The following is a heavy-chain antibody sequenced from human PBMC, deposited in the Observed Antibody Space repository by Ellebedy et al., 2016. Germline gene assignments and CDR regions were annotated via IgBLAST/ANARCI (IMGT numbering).Heavy chain of an antibody. V-gene: IGHV1-58*02. J-gene: IGHJ5*02. CDR3: ARDALANWHYNWFDP. Sequence: ASVKVSCKASGFTFTSSAMQWVRQARGQRLEWIGWIVVGSGNTNYAQKFQERVTMTRDTSTSTVYMELSSLRSEDTAVYYCARDALANWHYNWFDPWGQGTLVTVSS. CDR2: IVVGSGNT. D-gene: IGHD5-24*01. CDR1: GFTFTSSA.